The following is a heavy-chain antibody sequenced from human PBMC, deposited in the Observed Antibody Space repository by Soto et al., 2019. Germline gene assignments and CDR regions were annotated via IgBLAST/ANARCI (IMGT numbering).Heavy chain of an antibody. J-gene: IGHJ4*02. V-gene: IGHV1-69*08. CDR1: GGTFSNDI. CDR3: VRDSTVGSTYSGYDGIDY. D-gene: IGHD5-12*01. Sequence: QVQVVQSGAEVKKPGSSVKVSCKASGGTFSNDIITWVRQAPGQGLEWMGRIIPLLDIANYAQKFQGRVTITADKSTSTAVMELNSLRSEDTAVYYCVRDSTVGSTYSGYDGIDYWGQGTLVTVSS. CDR2: IIPLLDIA.